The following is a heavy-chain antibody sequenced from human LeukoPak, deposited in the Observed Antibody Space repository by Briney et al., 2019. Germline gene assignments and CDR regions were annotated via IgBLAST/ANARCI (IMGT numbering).Heavy chain of an antibody. Sequence: SETLSLTCTVSGVSISSYYWSWLRQPPGKGLEWIGYIYYSGSTNYNPSLKSRITISVDTSKNQFSLKLSSVTAADTAVYYCARHVPTYYYDSSGPDVWGREWFDPWGQGTLVTVSS. CDR3: ARHVPTYYYDSSGPDVWGREWFDP. CDR2: IYYSGST. D-gene: IGHD3-22*01. V-gene: IGHV4-59*08. CDR1: GVSISSYY. J-gene: IGHJ5*02.